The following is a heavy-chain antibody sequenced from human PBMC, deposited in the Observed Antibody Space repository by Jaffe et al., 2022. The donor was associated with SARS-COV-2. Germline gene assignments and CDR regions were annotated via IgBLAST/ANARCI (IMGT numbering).Heavy chain of an antibody. V-gene: IGHV3-23*01. Sequence: EVQLLESGGGLVEPGGSLRLSCVASGFTFSSYGMSWVRQAPGKGLEWVSVVSGSADRTYYAGSVKGRFTISRDSSKNTLYLQMNSLRADDTAVYYCAKSLDASCYSPSTWWGQGSLVTVSS. J-gene: IGHJ4*02. CDR3: AKSLDASCYSPSTW. D-gene: IGHD2-2*01. CDR1: GFTFSSYG. CDR2: VSGSADRT.